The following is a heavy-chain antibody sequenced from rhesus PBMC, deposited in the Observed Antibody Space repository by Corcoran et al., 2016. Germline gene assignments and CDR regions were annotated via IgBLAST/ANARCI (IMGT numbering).Heavy chain of an antibody. V-gene: IGHV4-93*02. CDR1: GGSISSSNW. D-gene: IGHD3-3*01. Sequence: QVQLQESGPAVVKPSETLSLTCAVSGGSISSSNWWSWIRQSPGKGLEWIGGIYGSGGSTEYNPSPKVRVTISIGPSQDQFSLEVGSVSAGGPAVYFWAGHGDVYLNIWAGYYCSLFGLDSWGQGVRVPVSS. CDR2: IYGSGGST. CDR3: AGHGDVYLNIWAGYYCSLFGLDS. J-gene: IGHJ6*01.